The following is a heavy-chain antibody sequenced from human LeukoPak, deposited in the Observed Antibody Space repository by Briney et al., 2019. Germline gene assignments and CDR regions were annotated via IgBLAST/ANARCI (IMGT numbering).Heavy chain of an antibody. CDR2: ISAYNGNT. D-gene: IGHD5-12*01. J-gene: IGHJ5*02. CDR1: GYTFTSYG. V-gene: IGHV1-18*01. CDR3: ARDGATLRHTKYNWFDP. Sequence: ASVKVSCKASGYTFTSYGISWVRQAPGQWLEWMGWISAYNGNTNYAQKLQGRVTMTTDTSTSTAYMELRSLRSDDTAVYYCARDGATLRHTKYNWFDPWGQGTLVTVSS.